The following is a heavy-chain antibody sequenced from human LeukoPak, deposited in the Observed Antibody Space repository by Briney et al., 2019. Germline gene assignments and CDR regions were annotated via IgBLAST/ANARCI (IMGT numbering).Heavy chain of an antibody. CDR1: GGSISSSSYY. V-gene: IGHV4-39*07. Sequence: SETLSLTCTVSGGSISSSSYYWGWIRQPPGKGLEWIGSIYYSGSTYYNPSLKSRVTISVDTSKNQFSLKLSSVTAADTAVYYCARIRADYVGLENDYWGQGTLVTVSS. J-gene: IGHJ4*02. D-gene: IGHD4/OR15-4a*01. CDR3: ARIRADYVGLENDY. CDR2: IYYSGST.